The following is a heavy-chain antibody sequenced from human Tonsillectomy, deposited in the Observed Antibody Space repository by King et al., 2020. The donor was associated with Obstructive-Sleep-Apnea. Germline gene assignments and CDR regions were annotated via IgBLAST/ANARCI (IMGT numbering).Heavy chain of an antibody. CDR2: ILYDGSNT. CDR1: GYTISNYG. J-gene: IGHJ4*02. D-gene: IGHD3-10*01. Sequence: QVQLVESGGGVVQPGRSLRLSCAASGYTISNYGMHWVRQAPGKGLEWVAIILYDGSNTYYADSVKGRFTISRDNSKNTLSLQMKSLGSEDTAVYYCASPDGSGSHPPYYDYWGQGTLVTVSS. CDR3: ASPDGSGSHPPYYDY. V-gene: IGHV3-30*03.